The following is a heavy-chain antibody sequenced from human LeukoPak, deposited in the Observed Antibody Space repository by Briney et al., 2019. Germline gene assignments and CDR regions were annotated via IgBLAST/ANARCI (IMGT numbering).Heavy chain of an antibody. D-gene: IGHD4-23*01. CDR3: TRGGYGGGSFDY. J-gene: IGHJ4*02. CDR2: VRVKGYGATT. V-gene: IGHV3-49*04. CDR1: GFTFSDYS. Sequence: GGSLRLSCGASGFTFSDYSMNWVRQAPGKGLEWVGFVRVKGYGATTEYAVSVKGRFTISRDDSKSIAYLQMNSLKTDDTGVYYCTRGGYGGGSFDYWGQGTLVTVSS.